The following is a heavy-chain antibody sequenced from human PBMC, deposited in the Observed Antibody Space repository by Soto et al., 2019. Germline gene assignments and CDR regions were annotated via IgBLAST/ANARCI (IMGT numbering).Heavy chain of an antibody. J-gene: IGHJ4*02. CDR1: GFTLSDYA. D-gene: IGHD1-1*01. Sequence: GGSLRLSCAASGFTLSDYAMFWVRQAPGKGLEWVSGITGGAETTYYADSVKGRFTISRDTSKNTLYLQMSSLTAEDTAVYFCAKGEVTTSNLDCWGQGTLVTVSS. CDR3: AKGEVTTSNLDC. CDR2: ITGGAETT. V-gene: IGHV3-23*01.